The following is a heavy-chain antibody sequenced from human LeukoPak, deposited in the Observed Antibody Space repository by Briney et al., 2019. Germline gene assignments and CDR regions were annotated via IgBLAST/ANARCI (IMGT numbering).Heavy chain of an antibody. CDR1: GGSITNTNYY. J-gene: IGHJ3*02. CDR3: ATYSGTYSAFDI. V-gene: IGHV4-39*07. Sequence: SGTLSLTCTASGGSITNTNYYWAWVRQPPGKGLEWLGNIFYNGGPYFNPSLKSRVAISVDTSKNHFSLRLNSVTAADTAVYYCATYSGTYSAFDIWGLGTLVTVSS. D-gene: IGHD1-26*01. CDR2: IFYNGGP.